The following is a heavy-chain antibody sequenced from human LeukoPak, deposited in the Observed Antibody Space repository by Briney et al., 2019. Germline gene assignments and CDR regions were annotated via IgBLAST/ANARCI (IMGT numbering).Heavy chain of an antibody. V-gene: IGHV3-21*01. CDR3: ARDLLDYYDSSGYRFDY. J-gene: IGHJ4*02. D-gene: IGHD3-22*01. Sequence: PGGSLRLSCAASGFTFSSYAMSWVRQAPGKGLEWVSSISSSSSYIYYADSVKGRFTISRDNAKNSLYLQMNSLRAEDTAVYYCARDLLDYYDSSGYRFDYWGQGTLVTVSS. CDR1: GFTFSSYA. CDR2: ISSSSSYI.